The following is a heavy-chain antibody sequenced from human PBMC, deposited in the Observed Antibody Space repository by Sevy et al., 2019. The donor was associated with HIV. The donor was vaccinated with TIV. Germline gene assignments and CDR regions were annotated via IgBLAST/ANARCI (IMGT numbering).Heavy chain of an antibody. Sequence: GGSLRLSCAASGFTFSSYSMNWVRQAPGKGLEWVSYISGLNNYIYYEDSVRGRFTISRDNAKNSLYLQMNSLRAEDTAVYYCARGASSGWDYFDYWGQGTLVTVSS. CDR1: GFTFSSYS. D-gene: IGHD6-19*01. CDR2: ISGLNNYI. CDR3: ARGASSGWDYFDY. V-gene: IGHV3-21*01. J-gene: IGHJ4*02.